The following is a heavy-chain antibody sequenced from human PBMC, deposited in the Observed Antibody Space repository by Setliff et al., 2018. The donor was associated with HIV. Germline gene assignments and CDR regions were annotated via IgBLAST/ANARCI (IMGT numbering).Heavy chain of an antibody. CDR2: IIPMIGTP. D-gene: IGHD1-26*01. Sequence: VKVSCKASGGTFRTYAITWVRQAPGQGLEWMGGIIPMIGTPNYAQSFQGRVPFTADESTRTRYMELRSLKAEDTAVYFCAKNNIYSGSYWGNYGYCYIDVLCEGTTVTVSS. CDR3: AKNNIYSGSYWGNYGYCYIDV. CDR1: GGTFRTYA. J-gene: IGHJ6*03. V-gene: IGHV1-69*01.